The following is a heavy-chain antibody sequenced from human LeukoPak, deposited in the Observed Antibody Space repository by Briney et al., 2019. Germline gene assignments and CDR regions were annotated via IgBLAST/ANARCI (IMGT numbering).Heavy chain of an antibody. CDR3: ARGGYYDFWSGYYSDYYMDV. J-gene: IGHJ6*03. CDR2: ISSSSSYI. D-gene: IGHD3-3*01. Sequence: GGSLRLSCAASGFTFSSYSMNWVRQAPGKGLEWVPSISSSSSYIYYADSVKGRFTISRDNAKNSLYLQMNSLRAEDTAVYYCARGGYYDFWSGYYSDYYMDVWGKGTTVTVSS. V-gene: IGHV3-21*01. CDR1: GFTFSSYS.